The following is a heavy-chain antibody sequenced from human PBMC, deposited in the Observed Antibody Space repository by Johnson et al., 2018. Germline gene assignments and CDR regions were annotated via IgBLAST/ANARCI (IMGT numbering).Heavy chain of an antibody. CDR3: ARYYDILTGLYYMDV. J-gene: IGHJ6*03. CDR1: GASISSYY. Sequence: QVQLQESGPGLVKPSETLSLTCAVSGASISSYYWSWIRQPPGKGLEWLGYIHDIGSINYTPSLKSRVTMSIDTSKNQFSLKLSSVTAADTAVYYCARYYDILTGLYYMDVWGKGTTVIVSS. D-gene: IGHD3-9*01. V-gene: IGHV4-59*01. CDR2: IHDIGSI.